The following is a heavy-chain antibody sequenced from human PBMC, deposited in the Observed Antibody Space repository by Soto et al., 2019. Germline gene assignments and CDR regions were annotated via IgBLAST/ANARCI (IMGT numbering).Heavy chain of an antibody. CDR3: AKRHRYDSSGYYYHY. D-gene: IGHD3-22*01. Sequence: QVQLVESGGGVVQPGRSLRLSCAASGFTFSSYGMHWVRQAPGKGLEWVAVISYDGSNKYYADSVKGRFIISRDNSKNTLYLQMNSLRAEDTAVYYCAKRHRYDSSGYYYHYWGQGTLVTVSS. J-gene: IGHJ4*02. CDR2: ISYDGSNK. V-gene: IGHV3-30*18. CDR1: GFTFSSYG.